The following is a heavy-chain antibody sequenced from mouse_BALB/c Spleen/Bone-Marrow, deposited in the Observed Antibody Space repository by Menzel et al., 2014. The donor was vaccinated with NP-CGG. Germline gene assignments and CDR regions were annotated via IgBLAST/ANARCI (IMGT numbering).Heavy chain of an antibody. J-gene: IGHJ3*01. CDR2: INPNNGGT. CDR3: ARDYLFAY. CDR1: GYTFTDYN. V-gene: IGHV1-18*01. D-gene: IGHD2-4*01. Sequence: EVKVVESGPELVKPGASVKIPCKASGYTFTDYNMDWVKQSHGKSLEWIGDINPNNGGTIYNQKFKGKATLTVDKSSSTAYMELRSLTSEDTAVYYCARDYLFAYWGQGTLVTVSA.